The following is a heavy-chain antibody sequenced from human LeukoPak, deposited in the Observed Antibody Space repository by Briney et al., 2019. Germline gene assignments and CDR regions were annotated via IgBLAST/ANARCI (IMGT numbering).Heavy chain of an antibody. D-gene: IGHD4-17*01. CDR3: ARDLVTVTKGFDI. Sequence: SETLSLTCTVSGDSFSSHYWSWIRQPPGKGLERIGYISYIGSTNYNPSLKSRVTISIDTSKNQFSLKLISVTAADTAVYYCARDLVTVTKGFDIWGQGTMVSVSS. CDR1: GDSFSSHY. CDR2: ISYIGST. J-gene: IGHJ3*02. V-gene: IGHV4-59*11.